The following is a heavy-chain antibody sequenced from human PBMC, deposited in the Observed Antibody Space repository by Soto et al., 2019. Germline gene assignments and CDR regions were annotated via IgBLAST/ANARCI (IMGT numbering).Heavy chain of an antibody. D-gene: IGHD2-15*01. CDR3: ARMAYCSGGSCYRDAFEI. CDR1: GDSVSSNSAA. CDR2: TYYRSKWYN. V-gene: IGHV6-1*01. J-gene: IGHJ3*02. Sequence: SQTLSLTCAISGDSVSSNSAAWNWIRQSPSRGLEWLGRTYYRSKWYNDYAVSVKSRITINPDTSKNQFSLQLNSVTPEDTAVYYCARMAYCSGGSCYRDAFEIWGQGTMVTVSS.